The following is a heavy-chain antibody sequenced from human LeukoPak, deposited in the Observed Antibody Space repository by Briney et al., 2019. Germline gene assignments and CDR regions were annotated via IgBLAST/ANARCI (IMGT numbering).Heavy chain of an antibody. D-gene: IGHD3-9*01. V-gene: IGHV3-30*02. Sequence: GGSLRLSCAASGFTFSSYGMHWVRQAPGKGLEWVAFIRYDGSNKYYADSVKGRFTISRDNSKNTLYLQMNSLRAEDTAVYYCAKVGGEDYGEILSGHYFDYWGQGTLVTVSS. J-gene: IGHJ4*02. CDR2: IRYDGSNK. CDR1: GFTFSSYG. CDR3: AKVGGEDYGEILSGHYFDY.